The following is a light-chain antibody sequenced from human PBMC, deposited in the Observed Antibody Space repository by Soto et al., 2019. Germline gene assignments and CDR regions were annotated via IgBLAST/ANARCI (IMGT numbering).Light chain of an antibody. V-gene: IGLV2-18*02. CDR3: SSYTSSSTPLYV. CDR2: EVS. Sequence: QSALTQPPSVSGSPGQSVTISCTGTSSDVGSYNRVSWYQQPPGTAPKLMIYEVSNRPSGVPDLFSGSKSDNTASLTISGLQAEDEADYYCSSYTSSSTPLYVFGTGTKVTVL. CDR1: SSDVGSYNR. J-gene: IGLJ1*01.